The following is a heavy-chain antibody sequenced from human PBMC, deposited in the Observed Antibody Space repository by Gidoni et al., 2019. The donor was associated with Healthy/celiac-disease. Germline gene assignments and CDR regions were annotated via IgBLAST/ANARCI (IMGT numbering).Heavy chain of an antibody. CDR1: GFTFSSYA. D-gene: IGHD5-18*01. Sequence: EVQLLESGGGLVQPGGSLSLSCAASGFTFSSYAMSWVRQAPGKGLEWVSAISGSGGSTYYADSVKGRFTISRDNSKNTLYLQMNSLRAEDTAVYYCAKDRPVRWIQLSVDFDYWGQGTLVTVSS. CDR2: ISGSGGST. CDR3: AKDRPVRWIQLSVDFDY. J-gene: IGHJ4*02. V-gene: IGHV3-23*01.